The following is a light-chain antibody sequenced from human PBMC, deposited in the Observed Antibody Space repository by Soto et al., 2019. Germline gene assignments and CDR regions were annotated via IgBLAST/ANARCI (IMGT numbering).Light chain of an antibody. J-gene: IGLJ2*01. CDR2: AVS. Sequence: QSVLTQPDSVSGSPGQSITISCTGTSSDVGGYNYVSWYQQHPGKAPKLMIYAVSNRPSGVSNRFSGSKSGNTASLTISGLQAEDEAAYYCSSYTSSSTPQVFGGGTKLTVL. V-gene: IGLV2-14*01. CDR1: SSDVGGYNY. CDR3: SSYTSSSTPQV.